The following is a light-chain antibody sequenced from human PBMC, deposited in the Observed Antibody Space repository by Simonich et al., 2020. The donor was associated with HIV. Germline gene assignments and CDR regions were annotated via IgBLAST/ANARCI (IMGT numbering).Light chain of an antibody. V-gene: IGKV3-15*01. CDR3: QQYNNWPYT. J-gene: IGKJ2*01. CDR2: DAS. CDR1: QSVSSN. Sequence: EIVMTQSPATLSVSPGERPPLPCRASQSVSSNLAWYQQKPGQAPRLLIYDASTRATGIPARFSGSGSGTEFTLTISSMQSEDFAVYYCQQYNNWPYTFGQGTKLEIK.